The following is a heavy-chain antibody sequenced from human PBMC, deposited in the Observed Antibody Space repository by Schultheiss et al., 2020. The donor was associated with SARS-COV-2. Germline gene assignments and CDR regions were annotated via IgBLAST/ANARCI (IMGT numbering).Heavy chain of an antibody. CDR1: GGSISRSGYY. J-gene: IGHJ4*02. D-gene: IGHD4-17*01. CDR2: MFYTDNT. CDR3: ARLAAYGDYYFDY. V-gene: IGHV4-39*01. Sequence: SETLSLTCTVSGGSISRSGYYWGWIRQSPGKGLEWIGSMFYTDNTYYNPPLKSRVTISADTSKNQFSLKLRSVTATDAAVYHCARLAAYGDYYFDYWGQGTLVTVSS.